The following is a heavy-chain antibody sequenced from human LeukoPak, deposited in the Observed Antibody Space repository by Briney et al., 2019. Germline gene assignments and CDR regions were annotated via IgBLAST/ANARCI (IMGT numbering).Heavy chain of an antibody. V-gene: IGHV3-15*07. CDR3: TTLPNGDSPIDY. J-gene: IGHJ4*02. Sequence: GGSLRLSCAASGFTFSNAWMNWVRQAPGKGLEWVGRIKSKTDGGTTDYAAPVKGRFTISRDDSKNTLYLQMNNLKTEDTAVYYCTTLPNGDSPIDYWGQGTLVTVSS. CDR2: IKSKTDGGTT. CDR1: GFTFSNAW. D-gene: IGHD4-17*01.